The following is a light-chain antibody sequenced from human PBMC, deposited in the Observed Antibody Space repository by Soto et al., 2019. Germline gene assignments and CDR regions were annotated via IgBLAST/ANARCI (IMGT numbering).Light chain of an antibody. Sequence: EIVLTQSPATLSLSPGERATLSCRASQSVSSYLAWYQQKPGQAPRLLIYDASNRATGIPARFSGSGSGTDFPLTISSLEPEDFAVYYCQQRSNWPPGFTFGPGTKVHIK. CDR3: QQRSNWPPGFT. CDR2: DAS. V-gene: IGKV3-11*01. CDR1: QSVSSY. J-gene: IGKJ3*01.